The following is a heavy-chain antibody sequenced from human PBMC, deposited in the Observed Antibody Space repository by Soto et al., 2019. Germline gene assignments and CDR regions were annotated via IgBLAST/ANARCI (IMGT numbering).Heavy chain of an antibody. V-gene: IGHV1-69*02. CDR3: ARGEVATILASDWCDP. J-gene: IGHJ5*02. CDR2: IIPILGVA. CDR1: GGTFRSYS. D-gene: IGHD5-12*01. Sequence: QVQLVQSGAEVKKPGSSMKVSCRASGGTFRSYSISWVRQAPGQGLEWMGRIIPILGVASYAQKFQGRVTITADKSTSTAYWELNSLRSEDTAGDYCARGEVATILASDWCDPWGQGTLVSVSS.